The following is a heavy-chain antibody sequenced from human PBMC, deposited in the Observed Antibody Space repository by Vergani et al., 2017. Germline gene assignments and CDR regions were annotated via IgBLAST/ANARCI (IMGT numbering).Heavy chain of an antibody. D-gene: IGHD2-8*01. CDR2: ISYSGST. CDR3: ARERDTKAPRYMDV. J-gene: IGHJ6*03. CDR1: GGSISSYY. V-gene: IGHV4-59*01. Sequence: QVQLQESGPGLVKPSETLSLTCTVSGGSISSYYWSWIRQPPGKGLEWIGYISYSGSTNYNPALKSRVTISVDTSKNQFSLRLSSVTAADTAVYYCARERDTKAPRYMDVWGKGTTVTVSS.